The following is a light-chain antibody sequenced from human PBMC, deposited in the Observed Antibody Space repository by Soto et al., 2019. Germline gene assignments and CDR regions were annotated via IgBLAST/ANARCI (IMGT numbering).Light chain of an antibody. CDR1: SSDVGGYNY. V-gene: IGLV2-11*01. CDR3: CSYARSSFV. CDR2: DVS. Sequence: QSALTQPASVSGSPGQSITISCTGTSSDVGGYNYVSWYQQHPGKAPKLMIFDVSKRPSGVPDRFSGSKSDNTASLTISGLQSEDEADYYCCSYARSSFVFGTGTQLTVL. J-gene: IGLJ7*01.